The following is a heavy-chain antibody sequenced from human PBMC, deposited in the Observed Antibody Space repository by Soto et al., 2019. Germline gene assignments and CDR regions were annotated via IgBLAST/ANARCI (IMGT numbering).Heavy chain of an antibody. J-gene: IGHJ6*02. D-gene: IGHD3-16*01. CDR2: ISPYNDQT. CDR3: ARGGYYDNVWGKLSHYGLDV. CDR1: GYTFIRYG. Sequence: QVQLVQSASEVMKPGASVKVSCKASGYTFIRYGITWVRQAPGQRLEWMGWISPYNDQTIYAQKLQGRVTMTADTSKRTVYMQLRSLKSDGTAVYYCARGGYYDNVWGKLSHYGLDVWGQGTSVTVSS. V-gene: IGHV1-18*01.